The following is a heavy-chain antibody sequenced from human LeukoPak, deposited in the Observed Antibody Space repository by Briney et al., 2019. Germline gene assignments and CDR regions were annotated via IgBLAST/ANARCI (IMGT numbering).Heavy chain of an antibody. CDR2: IYPGDSET. J-gene: IGHJ5*02. CDR3: VRKVTLGCFDP. D-gene: IGHD3-16*01. Sequence: GESLKISCKGSGYDFFYYWIGWVRHMPGKGLEWMGIIYPGDSETRYSPSFQGQVTISVDKSISTAYLQWSRLKASDTAMYHCVRKVTLGCFDPWGQGTLVTVSS. V-gene: IGHV5-51*01. CDR1: GYDFFYYW.